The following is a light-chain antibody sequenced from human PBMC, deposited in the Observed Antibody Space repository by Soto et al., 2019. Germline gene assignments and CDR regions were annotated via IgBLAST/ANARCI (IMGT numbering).Light chain of an antibody. Sequence: EIVLTQSPGTLSLSPGERATLSCRASQSVNFNYFAWYQQKPGQAPRLLIYRASNRATGIPDRFSGSGSRTDFTLTISRLEPEDFAVYYCQRYGTALPLTFGGGTKVDIK. CDR3: QRYGTALPLT. CDR1: QSVNFNY. V-gene: IGKV3-20*01. J-gene: IGKJ4*01. CDR2: RAS.